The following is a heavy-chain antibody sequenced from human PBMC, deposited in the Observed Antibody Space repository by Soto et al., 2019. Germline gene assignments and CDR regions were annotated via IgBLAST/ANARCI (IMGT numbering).Heavy chain of an antibody. J-gene: IGHJ3*01. Sequence: EVQLLESGGGLVQPGGSLRLSCAASGLSFSNYAMNWVRQAPGKGLEWVSVISGTGGSADYADSVKGRFTISRDNSKNTLYLQMNSLRAEDTAIDYCGKEGRGWYSRGSFDFWGRGTMVTVSS. CDR2: ISGTGGSA. CDR1: GLSFSNYA. V-gene: IGHV3-23*01. CDR3: GKEGRGWYSRGSFDF. D-gene: IGHD6-19*01.